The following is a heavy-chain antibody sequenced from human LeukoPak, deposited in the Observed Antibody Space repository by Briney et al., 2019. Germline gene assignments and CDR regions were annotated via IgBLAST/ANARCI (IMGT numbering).Heavy chain of an antibody. CDR1: GFTFSTYG. CDR2: ISGSGGST. J-gene: IGHJ4*02. CDR3: ARDQLPDTYYYDSSGSPPDY. Sequence: PGRSLRLSCAASGFTFSTYGMRWVRQAPGKGLEWVSAISGSGGSTNYADSVKGRFSISRDNSKNTLYLQMNSLRAEDTAVYYCARDQLPDTYYYDSSGSPPDYWGQGTLVTVSS. V-gene: IGHV3-23*01. D-gene: IGHD3-22*01.